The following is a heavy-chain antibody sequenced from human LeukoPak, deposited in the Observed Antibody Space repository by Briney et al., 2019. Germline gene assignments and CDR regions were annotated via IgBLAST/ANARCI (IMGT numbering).Heavy chain of an antibody. CDR3: ARSPTHDYVWGSYRSRYFDY. V-gene: IGHV2-70*01. Sequence: SGPALVKPTQTLTLTCTFSGFSLSTSGMCVTWIRQPPGKALEWLALIDWDDDKYYSTSLKTRLTISKDTSKNQVVLTMTNMDPVDTATYFCARSPTHDYVWGSYRSRYFDYWGQGALVTVPS. CDR2: IDWDDDK. D-gene: IGHD3-16*02. CDR1: GFSLSTSGMC. J-gene: IGHJ4*02.